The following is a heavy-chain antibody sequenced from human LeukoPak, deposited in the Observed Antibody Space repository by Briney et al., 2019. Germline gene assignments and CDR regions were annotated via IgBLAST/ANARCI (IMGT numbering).Heavy chain of an antibody. Sequence: ASVKVSCKASGGTFSSYAISWVRQAPGQGLEWMGGIIPIFGTANYAQKFQGRVTITTDESTSTAYMELSSLRSEDTAVYYCARARLDCSSISCPPQYYYYYYYMDVWGKGTTVTVSS. J-gene: IGHJ6*03. CDR2: IIPIFGTA. V-gene: IGHV1-69*05. CDR3: ARARLDCSSISCPPQYYYYYYYMDV. D-gene: IGHD2-2*01. CDR1: GGTFSSYA.